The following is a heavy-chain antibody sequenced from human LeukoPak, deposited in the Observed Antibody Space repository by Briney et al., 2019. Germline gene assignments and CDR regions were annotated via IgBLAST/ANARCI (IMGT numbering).Heavy chain of an antibody. CDR3: ARDYGGFDY. Sequence: GRSLRLSCAASGFTFSNCGMHWIRQVPGQGLEWVAVIWYDGSKKYYADSVKGRFTISRDNSKNTLYLQMNSLRAEDTAVYYCARDYGGFDYWGQGTLVTVSS. J-gene: IGHJ4*02. CDR1: GFTFSNCG. CDR2: IWYDGSKK. V-gene: IGHV3-33*01. D-gene: IGHD3-16*01.